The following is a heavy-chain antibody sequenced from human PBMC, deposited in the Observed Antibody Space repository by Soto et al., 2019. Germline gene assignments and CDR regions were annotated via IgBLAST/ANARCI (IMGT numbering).Heavy chain of an antibody. CDR2: IYYSGST. D-gene: IGHD3-10*01. V-gene: IGHV4-39*01. J-gene: IGHJ6*03. Sequence: SISSSSYYWGWIRQPPGKGLEWIGSIYYSGSTYYNPSLKSRVTISVDTSKNQFSLKLSSVTAADTAVYYCARSVDYYGSGSYFDYYYYYMDVWGKGTTVTAP. CDR3: ARSVDYYGSGSYFDYYYYYMDV. CDR1: SISSSSYY.